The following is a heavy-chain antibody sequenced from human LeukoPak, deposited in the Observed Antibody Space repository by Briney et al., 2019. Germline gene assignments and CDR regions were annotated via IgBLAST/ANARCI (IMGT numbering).Heavy chain of an antibody. CDR2: INPNSGAT. CDR3: VRVGSITARRNWFDP. D-gene: IGHD6-6*01. Sequence: ASVRVSCKTSGYSFTGYYMHWVRQAPGQGLEWMGWINPNSGATNYAQKFQGRVTMTRDMSISTAYMDLSSLRFDDTAVYYCVRVGSITARRNWFDPWGQGTLVTVSS. V-gene: IGHV1-2*02. CDR1: GYSFTGYY. J-gene: IGHJ5*02.